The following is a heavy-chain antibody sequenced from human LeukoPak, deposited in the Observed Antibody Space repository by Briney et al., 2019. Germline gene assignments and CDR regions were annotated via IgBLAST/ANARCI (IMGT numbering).Heavy chain of an antibody. Sequence: GGSLRLSCATSGFTFSSYWMNWVRQAPGKGLEWVANIKQDGSEKHYVDSVKGRFTISRDNAKNSLYLQMNTLRAEDTAVYYCARDLYYDILTGYRYYYMDVWGKGTTVTISS. V-gene: IGHV3-7*01. J-gene: IGHJ6*03. D-gene: IGHD3-9*01. CDR1: GFTFSSYW. CDR3: ARDLYYDILTGYRYYYMDV. CDR2: IKQDGSEK.